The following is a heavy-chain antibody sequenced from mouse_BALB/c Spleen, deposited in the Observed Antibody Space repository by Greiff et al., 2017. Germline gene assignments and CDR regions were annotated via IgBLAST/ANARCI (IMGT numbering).Heavy chain of an antibody. V-gene: IGHV14-1*02. Sequence: VQLQQPGSELVRPGASVKLSCKASGYTFTSYWMHWVKQRPEQGLEWIGRIDPANGNTKYDPKFQGKATITADTSSNTAYLQLSSLTSEDTAVYYCARDGNYGDYAMDYWGQGTSVTVSS. D-gene: IGHD2-1*01. CDR2: IDPANGNT. J-gene: IGHJ4*01. CDR1: GYTFTSYW. CDR3: ARDGNYGDYAMDY.